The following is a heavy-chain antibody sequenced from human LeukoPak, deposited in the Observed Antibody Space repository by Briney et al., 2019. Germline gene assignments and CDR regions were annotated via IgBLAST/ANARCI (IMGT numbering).Heavy chain of an antibody. CDR2: LYTGGST. D-gene: IGHD5-12*01. CDR1: GFSVSNNY. J-gene: IGHJ4*02. Sequence: GGSLRLSCAASGFSVSNNYMSWVRQAPGKGLEWVSVLYTGGSTYYADSVKDRFTISRDDSKNTLYLQMNSLRAEDTAVYYCVRGRGWLQNDYWGQGALVTVSS. CDR3: VRGRGWLQNDY. V-gene: IGHV3-66*01.